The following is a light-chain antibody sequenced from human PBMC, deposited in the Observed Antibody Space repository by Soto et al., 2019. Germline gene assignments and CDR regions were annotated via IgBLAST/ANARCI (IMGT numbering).Light chain of an antibody. CDR1: QSFSNTY. CDR3: QQCGNSPWT. J-gene: IGKJ1*01. CDR2: GAS. V-gene: IGKV3-20*01. Sequence: EIMLTQSPGTLSLSPGERATLSCRASQSFSNTYLVWYQQKPGQAPRLLIYGASSRASGTPDRFSGSGSGTDFPLSIDRLEPEDFGLYYCQQCGNSPWTFGQGNKVEIK.